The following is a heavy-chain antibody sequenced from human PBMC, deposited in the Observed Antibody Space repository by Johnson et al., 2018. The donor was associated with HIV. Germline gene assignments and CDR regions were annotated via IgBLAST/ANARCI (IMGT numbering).Heavy chain of an antibody. Sequence: QVQLVESGGGLAKPAWSPRLSCAASGLTFSNYGSHWVRQAPGKGLEWVEFIRYDGGNNYYADSLNGRFTISRDHSKNTLYLQMNSLRVDDTAMYYCAKADTMAGDAFDIWGQGTMVTVSS. CDR3: AKADTMAGDAFDI. CDR1: GLTFSNYG. J-gene: IGHJ3*02. CDR2: IRYDGGNN. V-gene: IGHV3-30*02. D-gene: IGHD2-2*01.